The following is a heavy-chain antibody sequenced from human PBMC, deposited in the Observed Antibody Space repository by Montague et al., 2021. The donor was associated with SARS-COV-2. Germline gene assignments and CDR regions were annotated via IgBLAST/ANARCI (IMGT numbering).Heavy chain of an antibody. CDR1: GGSTSGFY. Sequence: SETLSLTCTVSGGSTSGFYWSWIRQPPGKGLEWIGNIYYSGSTKYNPSLESRVAVSVDRSKNQVSLKLTPVTAADTAVYYCAGPLRSCTNGVCRAYYYYALDVWGQGTTVTVSS. J-gene: IGHJ6*02. CDR3: AGPLRSCTNGVCRAYYYYALDV. CDR2: IYYSGST. V-gene: IGHV4-59*01. D-gene: IGHD2-8*01.